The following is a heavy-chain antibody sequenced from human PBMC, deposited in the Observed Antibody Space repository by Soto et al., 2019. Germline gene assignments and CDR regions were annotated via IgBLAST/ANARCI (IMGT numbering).Heavy chain of an antibody. CDR2: ISNNGGST. D-gene: IGHD2-2*01. J-gene: IGHJ4*02. Sequence: GGSLRLSCSASGFSFSSYGVHWVRQPPGKGLEYVSGISNNGGSTYYADSVKGRFTISRDNSKNSLYLQMSSLTAEDTAVYYCVKDFLRRVVVVPAATLDYWGQGTLVTVSS. CDR1: GFSFSSYG. V-gene: IGHV3-64D*08. CDR3: VKDFLRRVVVVPAATLDY.